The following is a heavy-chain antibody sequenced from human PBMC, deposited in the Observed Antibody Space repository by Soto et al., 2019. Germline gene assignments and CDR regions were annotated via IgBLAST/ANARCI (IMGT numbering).Heavy chain of an antibody. CDR2: VSHDGRNT. V-gene: IGHV3-30*18. J-gene: IGHJ4*02. Sequence: VQLVESGGGVVQPGRSLRLSCAASGFTFSDYAMHGVRQAPGKGLEWVAVVSHDGRNTHYADSVKGRFTISRDSSKHTVSLEMTSLRAEDTAVYYCAKGGRQWLVTSDFNYWGQGALVSVSS. CDR3: AKGGRQWLVTSDFNY. D-gene: IGHD6-19*01. CDR1: GFTFSDYA.